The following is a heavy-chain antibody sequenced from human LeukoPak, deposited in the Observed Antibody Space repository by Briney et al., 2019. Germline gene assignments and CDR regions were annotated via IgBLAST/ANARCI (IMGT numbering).Heavy chain of an antibody. CDR2: ITSSGGSI. CDR3: ARDFVGSSYDS. CDR1: GFTFSDYY. V-gene: IGHV3-11*01. D-gene: IGHD6-6*01. J-gene: IGHJ4*02. Sequence: TGGSLRPSCAASGFTFSDYYMSWIRQAPGKGLEWVSYITSSGGSIYYADSVKGRFTISRDNARNSLYLQMNSLRAEDTAVYYCARDFVGSSYDSWGQGTLVTVSS.